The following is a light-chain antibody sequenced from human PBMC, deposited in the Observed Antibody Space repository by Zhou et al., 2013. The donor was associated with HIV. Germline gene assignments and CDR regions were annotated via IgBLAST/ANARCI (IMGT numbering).Light chain of an antibody. CDR1: QNIASY. V-gene: IGKV1-39*01. Sequence: DIQMTQSPSSLSVSVGDRVTISCRASQNIASYLYWYHQKPGKAPKLLIYGVSNLQTGVPSRFSGSGSGTDFTLTISSLQPEDFATYYCQQSYSTPRTFGQGTKLEIK. CDR2: GVS. J-gene: IGKJ2*01. CDR3: QQSYSTPRT.